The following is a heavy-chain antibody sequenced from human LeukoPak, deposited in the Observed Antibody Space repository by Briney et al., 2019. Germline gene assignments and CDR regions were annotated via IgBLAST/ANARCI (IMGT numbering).Heavy chain of an antibody. J-gene: IGHJ6*02. V-gene: IGHV3-74*01. CDR3: AKDTPKSTYYYGMDV. CDR2: INTDGSNT. D-gene: IGHD5/OR15-5a*01. CDR1: GFTFSNYW. Sequence: GGSLRLSCEASGFTFSNYWMHWVRQAPGKGLVWVSRINTDGSNTAYADSVKGRFTISRDTAKNTLSLQMDSLRAEDTAVYYCAKDTPKSTYYYGMDVWGQGTTVTVSS.